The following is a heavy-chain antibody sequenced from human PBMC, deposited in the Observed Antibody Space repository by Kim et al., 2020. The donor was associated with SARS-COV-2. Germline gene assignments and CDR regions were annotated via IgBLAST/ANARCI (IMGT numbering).Heavy chain of an antibody. CDR3: ARGQRYCSSTSCYTSLFDY. D-gene: IGHD2-2*02. Sequence: GGSLRLSCAASGFTFSDYYMSWIRQAPGKGLEWVSYISSSSSYTNYADSVKGRFTISRDNAKNSLYLQMNSLRAEDTAVYYCARGQRYCSSTSCYTSLFDYWGQGTLVTVSS. J-gene: IGHJ4*02. CDR2: ISSSSSYT. V-gene: IGHV3-11*06. CDR1: GFTFSDYY.